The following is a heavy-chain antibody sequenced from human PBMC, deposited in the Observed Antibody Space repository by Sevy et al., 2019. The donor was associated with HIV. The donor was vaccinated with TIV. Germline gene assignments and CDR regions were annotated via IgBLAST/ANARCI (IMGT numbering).Heavy chain of an antibody. Sequence: GGSLRLSCAASGFTFSDYYMSWIRQAPGKGLERVSYISSSGSTIYYADSVKGRFTISRDNAKNSLYLQMNSLRAEDTAVYYCARANYYDSSGPLGYWGQGTLVTVSS. J-gene: IGHJ4*02. CDR1: GFTFSDYY. CDR2: ISSSGSTI. V-gene: IGHV3-11*01. CDR3: ARANYYDSSGPLGY. D-gene: IGHD3-22*01.